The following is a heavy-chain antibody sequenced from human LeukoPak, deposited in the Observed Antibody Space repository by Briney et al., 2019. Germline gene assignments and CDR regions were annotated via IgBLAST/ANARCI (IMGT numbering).Heavy chain of an antibody. CDR1: GFTFSSYS. D-gene: IGHD2-15*01. J-gene: IGHJ4*02. CDR2: ISSSSSYI. CDR3: AKDKVPSGGSCYLDS. V-gene: IGHV3-21*01. Sequence: TGGSLRLSCAASGFTFSSYSMNWVRQAPGKGLEWVSSISSSSSYIYYADSVKGRFTISRDNAKNSLYLQMNSLRAEDTAVYYCAKDKVPSGGSCYLDSWGQGTLVTVSS.